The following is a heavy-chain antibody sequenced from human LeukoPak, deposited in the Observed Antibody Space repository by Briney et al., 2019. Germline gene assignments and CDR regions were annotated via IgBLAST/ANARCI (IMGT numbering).Heavy chain of an antibody. Sequence: PSETLSLTCTVSGGSISSSNDYYWAWIRQPPGKGLEWIGSIYYSGSTYYNPSLKSRVTISVDTSKNQLSLKLSSVTAADTAVYYCARDQYDSTGYPHDAFDIWGQGTMVTVSS. CDR1: GGSISSSNDYY. CDR2: IYYSGST. CDR3: ARDQYDSTGYPHDAFDI. J-gene: IGHJ3*02. D-gene: IGHD3-22*01. V-gene: IGHV4-39*07.